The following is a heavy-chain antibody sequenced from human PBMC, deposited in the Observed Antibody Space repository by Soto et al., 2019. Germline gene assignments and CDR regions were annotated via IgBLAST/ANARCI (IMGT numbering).Heavy chain of an antibody. CDR2: IYWNDDK. CDR1: GFSLSTSGVG. J-gene: IGHJ3*02. Sequence: SGPTLVNPTQTLTLTCTFSGFSLSTSGVGVGWIRQPPGKALEWLALIYWNDDKRYSPSLKSRLTITKDTSKNQVVLTMTNMDPVDTATYYCAHRAHYSNYWVPDAFDIWGQGTMVTVSS. D-gene: IGHD4-4*01. CDR3: AHRAHYSNYWVPDAFDI. V-gene: IGHV2-5*01.